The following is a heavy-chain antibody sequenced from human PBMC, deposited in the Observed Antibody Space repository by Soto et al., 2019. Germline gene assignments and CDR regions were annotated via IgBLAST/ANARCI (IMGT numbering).Heavy chain of an antibody. CDR3: ARALGYCSGGSCLIDAFDI. Sequence: PSETLSLTCAVSGGSISSYYWSWIRQPPGKGLEWIGYIYYSGSTNYNPSLKSRVTISVDTSKNQFSLKLSSVTAADTAVYYCARALGYCSGGSCLIDAFDIWGQGTMVTVS. V-gene: IGHV4-59*01. D-gene: IGHD2-15*01. CDR1: GGSISSYY. CDR2: IYYSGST. J-gene: IGHJ3*02.